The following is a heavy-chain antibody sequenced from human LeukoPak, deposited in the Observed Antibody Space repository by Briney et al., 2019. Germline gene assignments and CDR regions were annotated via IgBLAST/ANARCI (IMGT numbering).Heavy chain of an antibody. J-gene: IGHJ5*02. Sequence: SETLSLTCTVSGGSISSSSYYWGWIRQPPGKGLEWVGSIYYSGSTYYNPSLKSRVTIFLDTSKNQFSLKLSSVTAADTAVYYCARTTTSMVPWNWFDPWGQGTLVTVSS. CDR3: ARTTTSMVPWNWFDP. CDR1: GGSISSSSYY. CDR2: IYYSGST. D-gene: IGHD5-18*01. V-gene: IGHV4-39*01.